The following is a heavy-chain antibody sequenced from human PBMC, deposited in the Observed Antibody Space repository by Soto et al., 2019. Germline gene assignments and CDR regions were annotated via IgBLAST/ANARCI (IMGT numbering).Heavy chain of an antibody. CDR2: VSNDGSNK. Sequence: QVQLVESVGGVVQPGRSLRLSCAASGFTISSYVMHWVRQAPGKGLEWVAVVSNDGSNKDYADPVKGRFTISRDNSKNTLYLQMNSLRAEDTAVYYCAKVLLTYTSGLYHPHFDYWGQGTLVTVSS. J-gene: IGHJ4*02. CDR3: AKVLLTYTSGLYHPHFDY. CDR1: GFTISSYV. D-gene: IGHD6-19*01. V-gene: IGHV3-30*18.